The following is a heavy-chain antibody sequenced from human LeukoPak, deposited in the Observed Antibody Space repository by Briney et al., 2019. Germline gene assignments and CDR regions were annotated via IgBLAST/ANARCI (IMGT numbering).Heavy chain of an antibody. CDR3: ARSYYYGSGSHDY. CDR1: GYTFTGYY. V-gene: IGHV1-2*06. Sequence: ASVKVSCKASGYTFTGYYMHWVRQAPGQGLEWIGRINPNSGGTNYAQKFQGRVTMTRDTSISTAYMELSRLRSDDTAVYYCARSYYYGSGSHDYWGQGTLVTVSS. D-gene: IGHD3-10*01. CDR2: INPNSGGT. J-gene: IGHJ4*02.